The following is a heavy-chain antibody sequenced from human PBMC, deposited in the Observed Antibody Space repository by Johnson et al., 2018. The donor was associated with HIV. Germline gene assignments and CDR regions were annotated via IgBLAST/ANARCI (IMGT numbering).Heavy chain of an antibody. CDR3: ARARIRDRGDAFDI. Sequence: EQLVESGGGLVQPGGSLRLSCAASGFTFSSYWMSWVRQAPGKGLEWVANIKQDGSEKYYVDSVKGRFTISRDNAKNSLYLQMNSLRAEDTAVYYWARARIRDRGDAFDIWGQGTMVTVSS. V-gene: IGHV3-7*01. J-gene: IGHJ3*02. CDR1: GFTFSSYW. D-gene: IGHD2-15*01. CDR2: IKQDGSEK.